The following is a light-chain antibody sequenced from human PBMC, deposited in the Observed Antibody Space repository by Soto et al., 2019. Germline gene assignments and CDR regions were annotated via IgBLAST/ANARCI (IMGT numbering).Light chain of an antibody. V-gene: IGKV1-39*01. Sequence: DIQMTQSPSSLSASVGDRVTITCRASQSIKNYLNWYQQKPGKAPKLLIYAASSLQSGVPSRFSGRGSGTDFTLTISSLQPEDFATYYCQRSYSTPWTFGQGTKVEIK. CDR2: AAS. CDR1: QSIKNY. J-gene: IGKJ1*01. CDR3: QRSYSTPWT.